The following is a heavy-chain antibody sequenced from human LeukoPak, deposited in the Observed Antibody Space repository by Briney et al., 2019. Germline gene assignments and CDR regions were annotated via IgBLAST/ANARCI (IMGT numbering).Heavy chain of an antibody. CDR3: AKEVYSSSLDYYYGMDV. D-gene: IGHD6-13*01. V-gene: IGHV3-9*01. CDR2: ISWNSGSI. J-gene: IGHJ6*02. Sequence: GGSLRLSCAASGFTFDDYAMHWVRQAPGKGLGWVSGISWNSGSIGYADSVKGRFTISRDNAKNSLYLQMNSLRVEDTALYYCAKEVYSSSLDYYYGMDVWGQGITVTVSS. CDR1: GFTFDDYA.